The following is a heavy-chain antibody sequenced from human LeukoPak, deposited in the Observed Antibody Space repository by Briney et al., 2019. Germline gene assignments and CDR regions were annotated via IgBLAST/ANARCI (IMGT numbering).Heavy chain of an antibody. J-gene: IGHJ1*01. CDR2: IYHSGST. V-gene: IGHV4-30-4*08. CDR3: AREGIVVVPAASRTEYFQH. CDR1: GGSISSGDYY. D-gene: IGHD2-2*01. Sequence: TSQTLSLTCTVSGGSISSGDYYWSWIRQPPGKGLEWIGYIYHSGSTYYNPSLKSRVTISVDTSKNQFSLKLSSVTAADTAVYYCAREGIVVVPAASRTEYFQHWGQGTLVTVSS.